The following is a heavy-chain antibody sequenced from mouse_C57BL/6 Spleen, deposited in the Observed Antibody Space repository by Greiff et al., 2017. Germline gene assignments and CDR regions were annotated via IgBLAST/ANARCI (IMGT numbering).Heavy chain of an antibody. CDR2: ISSGGSYT. CDR3: ARIYPHAMDY. Sequence: EVKLVESGGDLVKPGGSLKLSCAASGFTFSSYGMSWVRQTPDKRLEWVATISSGGSYTYYPDSVKGRFTISRDNAKNTLYLQMSSLKSEDTAMYYCARIYPHAMDYWGQGTSVTVSS. J-gene: IGHJ4*01. V-gene: IGHV5-6*01. D-gene: IGHD1-1*01. CDR1: GFTFSSYG.